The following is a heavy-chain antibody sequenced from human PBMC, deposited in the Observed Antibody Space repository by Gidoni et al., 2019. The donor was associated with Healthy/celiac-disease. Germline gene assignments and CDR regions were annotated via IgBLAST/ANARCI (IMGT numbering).Heavy chain of an antibody. CDR1: GGTFSSYA. Sequence: QVQLEQSGAEVKKPGSSVKVSCKASGGTFSSYAISWVRQAPGQGLEWMGGIIPIFGTANYAQKFQGRVTITADESTSTAYMELSSLRSEDTAVYYCARDQSLFGRFGEGYYGMDVWGQGTTVTVSS. CDR3: ARDQSLFGRFGEGYYGMDV. V-gene: IGHV1-69*01. CDR2: IIPIFGTA. D-gene: IGHD3-10*01. J-gene: IGHJ6*02.